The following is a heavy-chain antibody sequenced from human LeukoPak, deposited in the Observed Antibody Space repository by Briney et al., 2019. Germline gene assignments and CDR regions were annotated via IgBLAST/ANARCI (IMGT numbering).Heavy chain of an antibody. J-gene: IGHJ4*02. CDR2: MSTYNGNT. Sequence: ASVKVSCKASGYTFRSYGLSWVRQAPGQGLEWVGWMSTYNGNTNYAQKLQGRVTMTTDTSTSTAYMELRSLRSDDTAVYYCARVGYSGSYGEYVPHDYWGQGTLVTVSS. D-gene: IGHD1-26*01. CDR3: ARVGYSGSYGEYVPHDY. CDR1: GYTFRSYG. V-gene: IGHV1-18*01.